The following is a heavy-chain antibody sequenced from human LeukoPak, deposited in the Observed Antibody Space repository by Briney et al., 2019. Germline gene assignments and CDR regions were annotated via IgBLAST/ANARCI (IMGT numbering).Heavy chain of an antibody. CDR3: ARVWTGQWPPHYYYMDV. J-gene: IGHJ6*03. V-gene: IGHV3-21*01. CDR1: GFTFSTFT. D-gene: IGHD6-19*01. CDR2: ISSSSSYI. Sequence: PGGSLRLSCVVSGFTFSTFTMNWVCQAPGKGLEWVSCISSSSSYIYYADSVKGRFTISRDNAKNSLYLQMNSLRAEDTAVYYCARVWTGQWPPHYYYMDVWGKGTTVTISS.